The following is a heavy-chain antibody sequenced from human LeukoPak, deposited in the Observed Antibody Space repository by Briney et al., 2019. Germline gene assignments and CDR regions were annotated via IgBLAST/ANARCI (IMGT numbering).Heavy chain of an antibody. Sequence: SETLSLTCTVSGYSISSGYHWGWIRQPPGKGLEWIGSIYHSGSTYYNPSLKSRVTISVDTSKNQFSLKLSSVTAADTAVYYCARDGYYRDAFDIWGQGTLVTVSS. CDR2: IYHSGST. CDR1: GYSISSGYH. D-gene: IGHD1-14*01. J-gene: IGHJ3*02. V-gene: IGHV4-38-2*02. CDR3: ARDGYYRDAFDI.